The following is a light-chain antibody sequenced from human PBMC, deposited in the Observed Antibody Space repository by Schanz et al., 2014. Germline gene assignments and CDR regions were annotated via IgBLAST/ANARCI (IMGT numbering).Light chain of an antibody. J-gene: IGKJ2*01. CDR3: QQYYSFPHT. V-gene: IGKV4-1*01. CDR1: QSVLYTSNNKNY. Sequence: DIVMTQSPDSLAVSLGERATIHCKSSQSVLYTSNNKNYLAWYQQKPGQPPKLLIYWASTRESGVPDRFSGSGSGTDFTLTISSLQAEDVAVYYCQQYYSFPHTFGQGTKLEIK. CDR2: WAS.